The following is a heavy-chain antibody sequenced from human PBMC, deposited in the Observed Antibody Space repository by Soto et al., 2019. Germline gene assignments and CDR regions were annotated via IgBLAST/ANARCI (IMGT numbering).Heavy chain of an antibody. D-gene: IGHD6-19*01. CDR1: GYTFTSYG. J-gene: IGHJ6*02. Sequence: ASVKVSCKASGYTFTSYGISWVRQAPGQGLEWMGWISAYNGNTNYAQKLQGRVTMTTDTSTSTAYMELRSLRSDDTAVYYCAIDRHSSDYYGMDVWGQGTTVSVSS. CDR2: ISAYNGNT. V-gene: IGHV1-18*04. CDR3: AIDRHSSDYYGMDV.